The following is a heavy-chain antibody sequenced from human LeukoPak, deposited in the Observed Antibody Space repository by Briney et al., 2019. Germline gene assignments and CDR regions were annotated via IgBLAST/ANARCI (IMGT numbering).Heavy chain of an antibody. CDR2: ISSSGSTI. Sequence: GGSLRLSCAASGFTFSSYEMNWVRQAPGKGLEWVSYISSSGSTIYYADSVKGRFTISRDNAKNSLYLQMNSLRAEDTAVYYCARGYCSSTSCPPLYGMDVWGKGTTVTVSS. V-gene: IGHV3-48*03. CDR1: GFTFSSYE. CDR3: ARGYCSSTSCPPLYGMDV. D-gene: IGHD2-2*01. J-gene: IGHJ6*04.